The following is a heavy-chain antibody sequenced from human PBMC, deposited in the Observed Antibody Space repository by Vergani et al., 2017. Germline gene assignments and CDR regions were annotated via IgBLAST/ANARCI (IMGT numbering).Heavy chain of an antibody. CDR1: GFTFSSYA. V-gene: IGHV3-30-3*01. CDR2: ISYDGSNK. D-gene: IGHD5-18*01. CDR3: AREGEGLQLWGYXFDY. J-gene: IGHJ4*02. Sequence: QVQLVESGGGVVQPGRSLRLSCAASGFTFSSYAMHWVRQAPGKGLEWVAVISYDGSNKYYADSVKGRFTISRDNSKNTLYLQMNSLRAEDTEVYYCAREGEGLQLWGYXFDYWGQGTLVTVSS.